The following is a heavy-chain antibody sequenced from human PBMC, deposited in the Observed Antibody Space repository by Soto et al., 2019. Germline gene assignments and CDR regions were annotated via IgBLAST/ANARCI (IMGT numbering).Heavy chain of an antibody. Sequence: PGXSLKIACKGSGYSFTSYWLSWVRQMPGKGLEWMGRIDPSDSYTNYSPSFQGHVTISADKSISTAYLQWSSLKASDTAMYYCARHRDSNYFDYWGQGTLVTVSS. CDR1: GYSFTSYW. CDR2: IDPSDSYT. J-gene: IGHJ4*02. D-gene: IGHD2-21*01. V-gene: IGHV5-10-1*01. CDR3: ARHRDSNYFDY.